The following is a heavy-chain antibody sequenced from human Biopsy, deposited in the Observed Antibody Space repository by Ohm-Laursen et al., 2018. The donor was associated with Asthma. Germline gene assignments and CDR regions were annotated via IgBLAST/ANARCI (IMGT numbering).Heavy chain of an antibody. CDR3: TRREFSDSRISPLDL. Sequence: GSLRLSRSASGFNFSYYSMIWDRQAPGKGLEWVPASSRGSDYIFYADSVKGRFTISRDNAKNSLYLQMNSLRAEDTAVYSCTRREFSDSRISPLDLWGHGTMVTVSS. D-gene: IGHD3-10*01. V-gene: IGHV3-21*01. CDR1: GFNFSYYS. CDR2: SSRGSDYI. J-gene: IGHJ3*01.